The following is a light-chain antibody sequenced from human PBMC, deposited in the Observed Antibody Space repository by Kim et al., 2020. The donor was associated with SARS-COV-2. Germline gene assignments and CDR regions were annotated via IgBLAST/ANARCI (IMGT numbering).Light chain of an antibody. CDR1: KLGDKY. J-gene: IGLJ1*01. V-gene: IGLV3-1*01. CDR3: QAWDSSTGV. Sequence: VAPGQTASITGSGDKLGDKYACWYQQKPGKSPVLVIYEDNKRPSGIPERFSGSNSGNTATLTISGTQAMDEADYYCQAWDSSTGVFGAGTKVTVL. CDR2: EDN.